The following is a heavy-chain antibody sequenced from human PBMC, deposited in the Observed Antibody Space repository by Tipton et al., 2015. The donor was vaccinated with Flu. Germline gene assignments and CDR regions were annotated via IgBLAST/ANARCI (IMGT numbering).Heavy chain of an antibody. CDR3: ARDGGSSWYPNYYYYYGMDV. CDR2: IYYSGST. J-gene: IGHJ6*02. CDR1: GGSISSGGYY. V-gene: IGHV4-31*03. Sequence: TLSLTCTVSGGSISSGGYYWSWIRQHPGKGLEWIGYIYYSGSTYYNPSLKSRVTISVDTSKNQFSLKLSSVTAADTAVYYCARDGGSSWYPNYYYYYGMDVWGQGTTVTVSS. D-gene: IGHD6-13*01.